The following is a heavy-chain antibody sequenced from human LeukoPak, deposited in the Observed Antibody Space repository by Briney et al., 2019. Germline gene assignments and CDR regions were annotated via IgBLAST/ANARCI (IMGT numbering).Heavy chain of an antibody. V-gene: IGHV1-2*02. CDR2: INPNSGGT. D-gene: IGHD3-10*01. J-gene: IGHJ4*02. CDR1: GYTFIGYY. Sequence: GASVKVSCKASGYTFIGYYMHWVRQAPGQGLEWMGWINPNSGGTNLAQKFQGRVTMTRDTSISTAYMELSRLRSDDTAVYYCATLLWFGELLAFDYWGQGTLVTVSS. CDR3: ATLLWFGELLAFDY.